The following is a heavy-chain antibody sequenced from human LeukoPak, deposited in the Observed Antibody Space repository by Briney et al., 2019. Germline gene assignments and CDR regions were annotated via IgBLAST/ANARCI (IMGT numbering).Heavy chain of an antibody. CDR2: IIPIFGTA. Sequence: SVKVSCKASGGTFSSYAISWVRQAPGQGLEWMGGIIPIFGTANYAQKFQGRVTITADESTSTAYMELSSLRSEDTAVYYCAIQTPLIVTAISYYYYYYMDVWGKGTTVTVSS. D-gene: IGHD1-14*01. CDR3: AIQTPLIVTAISYYYYYYMDV. J-gene: IGHJ6*03. V-gene: IGHV1-69*13. CDR1: GGTFSSYA.